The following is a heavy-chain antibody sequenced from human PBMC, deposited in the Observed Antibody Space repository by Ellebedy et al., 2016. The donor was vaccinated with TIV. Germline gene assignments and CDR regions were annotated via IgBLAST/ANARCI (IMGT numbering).Heavy chain of an antibody. V-gene: IGHV3-23*01. Sequence: GGSLRLXXAASGFTFSSYAMSWVRQAPGKGLEWVSAISGSGGSTYYADSVKGRFTISRDNSKNTLYLQMNSLRAEDTAVYYCAKDALIQLWLQRPYYYYGMDVWGQGTTVTVSS. J-gene: IGHJ6*02. D-gene: IGHD5-18*01. CDR2: ISGSGGST. CDR1: GFTFSSYA. CDR3: AKDALIQLWLQRPYYYYGMDV.